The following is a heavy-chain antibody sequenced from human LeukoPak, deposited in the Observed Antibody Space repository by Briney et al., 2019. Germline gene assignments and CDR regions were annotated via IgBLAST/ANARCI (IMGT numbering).Heavy chain of an antibody. CDR2: IWPSGST. CDR1: GGSISSGPYF. J-gene: IGHJ4*02. CDR3: ARMDTTMALGF. Sequence: SQTLSLTCSVSGGSISSGPYFWSWIRQSPGQGLEWIGYIWPSGSTYYSSSLKSRVTISADRSQNNFSLKLNSVTAADTAVYYCARMDTTMALGFWGQGTLVTVSS. V-gene: IGHV4-30-2*06. D-gene: IGHD5-18*01.